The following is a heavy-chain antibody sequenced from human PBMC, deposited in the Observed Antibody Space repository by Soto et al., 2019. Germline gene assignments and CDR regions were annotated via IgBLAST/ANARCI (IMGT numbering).Heavy chain of an antibody. Sequence: WGSLRLSCAASGFTFSSYGMHWVRQAPGKGLEWVAVIWYDGSNKYYADSVKGRFTISRDNSKNTLYLQMNSLRAEDTAVYYCARESGVSGYDYWGQGTLVTVSS. D-gene: IGHD3-22*01. J-gene: IGHJ4*02. CDR1: GFTFSSYG. CDR2: IWYDGSNK. V-gene: IGHV3-33*01. CDR3: ARESGVSGYDY.